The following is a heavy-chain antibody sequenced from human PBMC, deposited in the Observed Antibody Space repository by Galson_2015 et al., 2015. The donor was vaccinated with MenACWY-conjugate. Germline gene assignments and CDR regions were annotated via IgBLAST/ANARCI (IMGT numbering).Heavy chain of an antibody. D-gene: IGHD3-10*01. Sequence: ETLSLTCTVSGGSISSSSHYWGWIRQPPGKGLEWIGSIFNSGSTYYSPSLKSRIAISVDTSKNQFSLKLTSVTAADTAVYYCARATYSYGSGNYPWFDPWGQGTLVTVSS. CDR2: IFNSGST. J-gene: IGHJ5*02. CDR1: GGSISSSSHY. CDR3: ARATYSYGSGNYPWFDP. V-gene: IGHV4-39*07.